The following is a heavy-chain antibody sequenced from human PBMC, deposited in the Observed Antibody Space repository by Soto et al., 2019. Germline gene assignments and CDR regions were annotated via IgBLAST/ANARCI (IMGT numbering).Heavy chain of an antibody. V-gene: IGHV1-69*06. CDR2: IIPIFGTA. D-gene: IGHD2-2*01. Sequence: VKVSCKASGGTFSSYAISWVRQAPGQGLEWMGGIIPIFGTANYAQKFQGRVTITADKSTSTAYMELSSLRSEDTAVYYCARDLGTYCSSTSCYGYYYYGMDVWGQGTTVTVSS. J-gene: IGHJ6*02. CDR1: GGTFSSYA. CDR3: ARDLGTYCSSTSCYGYYYYGMDV.